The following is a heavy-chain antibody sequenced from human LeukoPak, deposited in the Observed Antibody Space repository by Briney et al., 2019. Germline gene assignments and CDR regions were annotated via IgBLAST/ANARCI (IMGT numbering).Heavy chain of an antibody. CDR3: ARALLLYGSGQYYFDY. J-gene: IGHJ4*02. V-gene: IGHV4-30-2*01. CDR2: IYHSGST. CDR1: GGSISSGGYS. Sequence: SETLFLTCAVSGGSISSGGYSWSWIRQPPGKGLEWIGYIYHSGSTYYNPSLKSRVTISVDRSKNQFSLKLSSVTAADTAVYYCARALLLYGSGQYYFDYWGQGTLVTVSS. D-gene: IGHD3-10*01.